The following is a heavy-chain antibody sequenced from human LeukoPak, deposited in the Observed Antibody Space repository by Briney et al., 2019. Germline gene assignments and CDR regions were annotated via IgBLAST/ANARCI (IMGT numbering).Heavy chain of an antibody. V-gene: IGHV3-23*01. D-gene: IGHD3-9*01. CDR1: GFTFSSYG. CDR3: AKGPRYDILTGRVTDY. CDR2: ISGSGGST. Sequence: GGSLRLSCAASGFTFSSYGMSWVRQAPGKGLEWVSAISGSGGSTYYADSVKGWFTIPRDNSKNTLYLQMNSLRAEDTAVYYCAKGPRYDILTGRVTDYWGQGTLVTVSS. J-gene: IGHJ4*02.